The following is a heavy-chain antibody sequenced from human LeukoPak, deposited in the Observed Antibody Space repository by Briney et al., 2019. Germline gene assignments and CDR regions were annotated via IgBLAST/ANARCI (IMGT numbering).Heavy chain of an antibody. CDR3: AIRDFDY. Sequence: ETLSLTCTVSGGSVSSGSYYWSWVRQAPGKGLEWVSVIYSGGSTYYADSVKGRFTISRDNSKNTLYLQMNSLRAEDTAVYYCAIRDFDYWGQGTLVTVSS. CDR2: IYSGGST. J-gene: IGHJ4*02. CDR1: GGSVSSGSYY. V-gene: IGHV3-53*01.